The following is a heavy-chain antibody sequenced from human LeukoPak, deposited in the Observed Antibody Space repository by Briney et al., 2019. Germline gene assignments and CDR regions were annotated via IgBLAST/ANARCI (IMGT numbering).Heavy chain of an antibody. D-gene: IGHD3-16*01. CDR1: GGSISSSHW. J-gene: IGHJ4*02. CDR2: IYHSGST. Sequence: SGTLSLTCAVSGGSISSSHWWSWVRPPPGKGLEWIGEIYHSGSTNYNPSLRSRVTISVDKSNNQFSLKLSSVTAADTAVYYCARDLRGMVDYWGQGTLVTVSS. V-gene: IGHV4-4*02. CDR3: ARDLRGMVDY.